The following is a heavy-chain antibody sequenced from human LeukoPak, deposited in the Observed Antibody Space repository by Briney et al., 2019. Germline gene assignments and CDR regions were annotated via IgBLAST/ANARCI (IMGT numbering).Heavy chain of an antibody. J-gene: IGHJ4*02. CDR3: ASRGSGYYFDY. CDR2: IIPIFGTA. CDR1: GGTFSSYA. Sequence: ASVKVSCKASGGTFSSYAISWVRQAPGQGLEWTGRIIPIFGTANYAQKFQGRVTITTDESTSTAYMELSSLRSEDTAVYYCASRGSGYYFDYWGQGTLVTVSS. V-gene: IGHV1-69*05. D-gene: IGHD3-22*01.